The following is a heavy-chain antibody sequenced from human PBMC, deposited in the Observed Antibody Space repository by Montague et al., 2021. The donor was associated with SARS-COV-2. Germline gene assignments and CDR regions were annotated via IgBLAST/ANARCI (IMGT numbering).Heavy chain of an antibody. V-gene: IGHV2-5*01. D-gene: IGHD7-27*01. CDR2: IFWNDDK. J-gene: IGHJ4*02. Sequence: PALVKPTQTLTLTCTFSGFSLISDGVGVGWIGQPPGKALEWLALIFWNDDKRYNSSFKNRLTVTKDTSKNQVFLTMTNMDPLDTGTYYCAHSPLFSSLGDFDSWGQGTLDTVAS. CDR1: GFSLISDGVG. CDR3: AHSPLFSSLGDFDS.